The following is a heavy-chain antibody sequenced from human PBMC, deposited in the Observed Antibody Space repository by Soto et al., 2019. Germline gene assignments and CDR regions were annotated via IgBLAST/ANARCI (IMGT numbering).Heavy chain of an antibody. CDR1: SGPINNTNW. D-gene: IGHD6-6*01. V-gene: IGHV4-4*02. J-gene: IGHJ2*01. CDR3: ARGAGRSSLWYFDL. Sequence: QVQLQESGPGLVKPSGTLSLTCTVSSGPINNTNWWGWVRQSPGKGLGWIGEISHTGSTNYNPSLKSRVTIRLDTSQNQFSLNLTSVTAADTAVYYCARGAGRSSLWYFDLWGRGTLVTVSS. CDR2: ISHTGST.